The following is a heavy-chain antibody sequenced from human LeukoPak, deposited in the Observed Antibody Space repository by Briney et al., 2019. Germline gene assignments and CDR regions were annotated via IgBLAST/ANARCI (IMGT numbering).Heavy chain of an antibody. Sequence: QAGGSLRLSCVGSGFTFNNYAMSWARQASGKGLEWVSVISGNGGSIVYADSVKGRFTISRDNSKNTLFLQMNSLRAEDTAVYYCAKDGRATITFDWWGQGTPVTVSS. CDR2: ISGNGGSI. J-gene: IGHJ4*02. V-gene: IGHV3-23*01. CDR1: GFTFNNYA. CDR3: AKDGRATITFDW. D-gene: IGHD5-24*01.